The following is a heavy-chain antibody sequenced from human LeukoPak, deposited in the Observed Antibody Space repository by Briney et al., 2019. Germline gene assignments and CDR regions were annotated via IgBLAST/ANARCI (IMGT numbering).Heavy chain of an antibody. J-gene: IGHJ2*01. CDR2: INHSEST. CDR1: GGSFSGYY. CDR3: ARGSPPYYYGSGSRRHFDL. V-gene: IGHV4-34*01. Sequence: SETLSLTCAVYGGSFSGYYWSWIRQPPGKGLEWIGEINHSESTNYNPSLKSRVTISVDTSKNQFSLKLSSVTAADTAVYYCARGSPPYYYGSGSRRHFDLWGRGTLVTVSS. D-gene: IGHD3-10*01.